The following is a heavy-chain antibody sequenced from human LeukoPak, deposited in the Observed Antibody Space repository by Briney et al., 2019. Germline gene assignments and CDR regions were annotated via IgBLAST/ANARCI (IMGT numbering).Heavy chain of an antibody. V-gene: IGHV5-10-1*01. CDR3: ARHPPLIRGVIRRHGMDV. J-gene: IGHJ6*02. CDR1: GYSFISYW. Sequence: GESLQISCKGSGYSFISYWISWVRQLPGKGLEWMGNIDPSDSYTNYSPSFRGHVSISADKSISTAYLQWSSLKASDTAMYYCARHPPLIRGVIRRHGMDVWGQGTTVTVSS. D-gene: IGHD3-10*01. CDR2: IDPSDSYT.